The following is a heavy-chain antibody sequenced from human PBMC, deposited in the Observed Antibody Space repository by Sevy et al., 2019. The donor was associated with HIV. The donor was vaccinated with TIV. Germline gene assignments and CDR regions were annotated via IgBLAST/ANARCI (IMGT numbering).Heavy chain of an antibody. CDR1: GFNFSTYA. V-gene: IGHV3-30*09. CDR3: ARGARGDAALPDY. J-gene: IGHJ4*02. CDR2: ISSDVIRK. Sequence: GGSLRLSCSVSGFNFSTYAMHWVRQAPGKGLEWVAVISSDVIRKYYGASVRGRFAISRDNSNNTLSLQMNSLRIEDTAVYYCARGARGDAALPDYWGQGTLVPVSS. D-gene: IGHD3-16*01.